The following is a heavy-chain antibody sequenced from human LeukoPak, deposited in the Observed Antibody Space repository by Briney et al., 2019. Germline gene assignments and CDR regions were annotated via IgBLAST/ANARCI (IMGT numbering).Heavy chain of an antibody. CDR1: GDSMSDYF. D-gene: IGHD4-17*01. CDR3: ARLSTVTTCWFDP. Sequence: PAETLSLTCTVSGDSMSDYFWTWIRQPPGKGLEWIGYAADSGSTNYNPSLKSRVTISVDSSTNHFSLRLSSVTAADTAVYYCARLSTVTTCWFDPWGQGTLVTVSS. V-gene: IGHV4-59*12. J-gene: IGHJ5*02. CDR2: AADSGST.